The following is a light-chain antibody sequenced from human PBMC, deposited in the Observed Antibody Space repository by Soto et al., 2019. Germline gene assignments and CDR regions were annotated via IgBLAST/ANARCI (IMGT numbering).Light chain of an antibody. V-gene: IGLV2-14*03. CDR3: SSYTTSSTYV. CDR2: DVS. J-gene: IGLJ1*01. Sequence: QSVLTQPASVSGSPGQSITISCTGTSSDVGGHDYVSWYQHHTGKAPKLMIYDVSNRPSGVSNRFSGSKSGNTASLTISGLQAEDEADYYCSSYTTSSTYVFGTGTRSPS. CDR1: SSDVGGHDY.